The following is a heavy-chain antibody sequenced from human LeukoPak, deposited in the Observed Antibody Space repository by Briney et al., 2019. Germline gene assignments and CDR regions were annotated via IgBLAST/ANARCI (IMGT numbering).Heavy chain of an antibody. V-gene: IGHV1-2*02. J-gene: IGHJ6*02. CDR1: GYTFTGYF. CDR3: ARVKVDCSSSSCSSLSGYGMDV. Sequence: ASVKVSCKASGYTFTGYFVHWVRQAPGQGLEWMGWINPNSGGTNSAQKFQGRVTMTRGTSISTAYMELSRLRSDDTAVYFCARVKVDCSSSSCSSLSGYGMDVWGQGTTVTVSS. CDR2: INPNSGGT. D-gene: IGHD2-2*01.